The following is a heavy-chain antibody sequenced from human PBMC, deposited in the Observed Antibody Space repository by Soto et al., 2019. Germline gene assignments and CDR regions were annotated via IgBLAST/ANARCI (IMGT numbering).Heavy chain of an antibody. J-gene: IGHJ4*02. CDR2: IWYDGSNK. Sequence: QVQLVESGGGVVQPGRSLRLSCAASGFTFSSYGMHWVRQAPGKGLEWVAVIWYDGSNKYYADSVKGRFTISRDNSKKTVYLQMRRLRAEDMAVYYCARKIHEGDDFDYWGQGTLVTVSS. V-gene: IGHV3-33*01. D-gene: IGHD3-16*01. CDR1: GFTFSSYG. CDR3: ARKIHEGDDFDY.